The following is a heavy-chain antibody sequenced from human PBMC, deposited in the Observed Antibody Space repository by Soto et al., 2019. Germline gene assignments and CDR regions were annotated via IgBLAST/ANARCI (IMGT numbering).Heavy chain of an antibody. CDR2: IYSGGST. V-gene: IGHV3-53*01. J-gene: IGHJ6*02. CDR3: AREEYSSSGLTTTGMDV. CDR1: GFTVSSNY. Sequence: GGSLRLSCAASGFTVSSNYMSWFRQAPGKGLEWVSVIYSGGSTYYADSVKGRFTISRDNSKNTLYLQMNSLRAEDTAVYYCAREEYSSSGLTTTGMDVWGQGTTVTVSS. D-gene: IGHD6-6*01.